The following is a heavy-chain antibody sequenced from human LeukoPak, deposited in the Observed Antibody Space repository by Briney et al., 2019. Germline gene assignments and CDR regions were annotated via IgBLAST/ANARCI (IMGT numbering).Heavy chain of an antibody. J-gene: IGHJ4*02. CDR2: ISGSGGST. CDR1: GFTFSSYA. Sequence: GGSLRLSCAASGFTFSSYAMSWVRQAPGKGLEWVSAISGSGGSTYYADSAKGRFTIPRDNSKNTLYLQMNSLRAEDTAVYYCAKEGYGDGDYLDYWGQGTLVTVSS. V-gene: IGHV3-23*01. D-gene: IGHD4-17*01. CDR3: AKEGYGDGDYLDY.